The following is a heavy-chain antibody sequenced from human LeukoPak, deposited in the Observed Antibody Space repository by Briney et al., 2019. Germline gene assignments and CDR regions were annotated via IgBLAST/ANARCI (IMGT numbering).Heavy chain of an antibody. CDR1: GFTFNVYS. J-gene: IGHJ4*02. Sequence: GGSLRLSXAASGFTFNVYSMNWVRQAPGKGLEWVSSISSNSKYIYYADSMRGRFTVSRDNAKNSLFLQLNSLRAEDTAVYYCARDSSDFDYWGRGTLVTVSS. V-gene: IGHV3-21*01. D-gene: IGHD3-22*01. CDR3: ARDSSDFDY. CDR2: ISSNSKYI.